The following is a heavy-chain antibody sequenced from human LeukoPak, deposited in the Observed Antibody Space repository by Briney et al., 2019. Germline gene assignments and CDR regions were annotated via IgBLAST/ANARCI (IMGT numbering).Heavy chain of an antibody. CDR2: ISGSGGST. CDR1: GFTFSSYA. D-gene: IGHD3-9*01. V-gene: IGHV3-23*01. CDR3: AIERERYYDISTGEFDY. J-gene: IGHJ4*02. Sequence: SGGSLRLSCAASGFTFSSYAMSWVRQAPGKGLEWVSAISGSGGSTYYADSVKGRFTISRDNSKNTLYLQMNSLRAEDTAVYYCAIERERYYDISTGEFDYWGQGTLVTVSS.